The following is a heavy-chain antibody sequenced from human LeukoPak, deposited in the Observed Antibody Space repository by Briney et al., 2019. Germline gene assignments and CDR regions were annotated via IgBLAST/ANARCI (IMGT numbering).Heavy chain of an antibody. V-gene: IGHV1-69*05. CDR1: GGTFSRYA. J-gene: IGHJ4*02. D-gene: IGHD2-2*01. CDR3: ARFRNDIPAY. Sequence: VASVKVSCKASGGTFSRYAISWVRQPPGQGLEWMGGIIPIFGTANYAQKFQGRVTITTDESTRTAYMAVSSLRSGDTAVYLCARFRNDIPAYWGQGTLVSVSS. CDR2: IIPIFGTA.